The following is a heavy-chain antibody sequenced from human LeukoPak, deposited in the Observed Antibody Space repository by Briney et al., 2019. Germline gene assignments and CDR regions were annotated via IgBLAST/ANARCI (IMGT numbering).Heavy chain of an antibody. V-gene: IGHV4-39*07. D-gene: IGHD2-2*01. CDR2: IYYSGST. Sequence: SETLSLTCTVSGGSISSSSYYWGWIRQPPGKGLEWIGSIYYSGSTYYNPSLKSRVTISVDRSKNQFSLKLSSVTAADTAVYYCARVVVVPAANNWFDPWGQGTLVTVSS. CDR3: ARVVVVPAANNWFDP. J-gene: IGHJ5*02. CDR1: GGSISSSSYY.